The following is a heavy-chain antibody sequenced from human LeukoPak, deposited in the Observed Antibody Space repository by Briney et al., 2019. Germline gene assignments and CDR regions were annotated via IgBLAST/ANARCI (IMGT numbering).Heavy chain of an antibody. D-gene: IGHD3-22*01. CDR1: GGSISSGSYY. V-gene: IGHV4-61*02. Sequence: PSQTLSLTCTVSGGSISSGSYYWSWIRQPAGKGLEWIGRIYTSGSTNYNPSLKSRVTISVDTSKNQFSLKLSSVTAADTAVYYCASLSPLETYYYDSSGYAPNYWGQGTLVTVSS. CDR2: IYTSGST. J-gene: IGHJ4*02. CDR3: ASLSPLETYYYDSSGYAPNY.